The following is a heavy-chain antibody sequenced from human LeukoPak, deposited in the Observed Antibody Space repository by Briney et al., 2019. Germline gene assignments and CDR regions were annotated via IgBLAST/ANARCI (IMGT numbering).Heavy chain of an antibody. J-gene: IGHJ4*02. Sequence: SETLSLTCSVSGCTISSSSYYWGWIRRSPGKGLEWLGSIHYSGSTHYTPTLRSRVTISVDTSKNQFSLKLSYVTAGDTAVYYCARHRGRAEGDFRSGYYDYWGQGTLVTVSS. CDR2: IHYSGST. V-gene: IGHV4-39*01. CDR3: ARHRGRAEGDFRSGYYDY. D-gene: IGHD3-3*01. CDR1: GCTISSSSYY.